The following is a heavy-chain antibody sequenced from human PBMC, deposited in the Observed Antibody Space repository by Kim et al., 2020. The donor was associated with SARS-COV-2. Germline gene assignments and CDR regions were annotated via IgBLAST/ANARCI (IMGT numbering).Heavy chain of an antibody. Sequence: SETLSLTCTVSGGSISSYYWSWIRQPPGKGLEWIGYIYYSGSTNYNPSLKSRVTISVDTSKNQFSLKLSSVTAADTAVYYCARGPLDYYDSSGYYDYWGQGTLVTVSS. J-gene: IGHJ4*02. CDR2: IYYSGST. D-gene: IGHD3-22*01. V-gene: IGHV4-59*01. CDR3: ARGPLDYYDSSGYYDY. CDR1: GGSISSYY.